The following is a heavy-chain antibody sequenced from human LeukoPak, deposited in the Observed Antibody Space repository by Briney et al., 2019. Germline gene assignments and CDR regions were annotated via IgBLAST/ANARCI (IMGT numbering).Heavy chain of an antibody. CDR1: GFTFSNYA. CDR3: ARDCPTFGVVTIFDY. V-gene: IGHV3-23*01. D-gene: IGHD3-3*01. CDR2: ITASGSST. J-gene: IGHJ4*02. Sequence: TGGSLRLSCAASGFTFSNYAMSWVRQAPGEGQEWVSAITASGSSTYYADSVKGRLTISRDNSKNTLYLQMSSLRDEDTALYYCARDCPTFGVVTIFDYWGQGALVTVSS.